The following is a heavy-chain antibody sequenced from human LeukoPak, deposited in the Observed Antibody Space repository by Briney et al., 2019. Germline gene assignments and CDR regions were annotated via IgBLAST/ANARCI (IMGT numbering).Heavy chain of an antibody. CDR2: INASNGNT. Sequence: ASVKVSCKASGYTFTSYAMHWVRQAPGQRLEWMGWINASNGNTKYSQKFQGRVTITRDTSASTAYMELSSLRSEDTAVYYCARATQWLVLFDYWGQGTLVTVSS. D-gene: IGHD6-19*01. CDR3: ARATQWLVLFDY. J-gene: IGHJ4*02. V-gene: IGHV1-3*01. CDR1: GYTFTSYA.